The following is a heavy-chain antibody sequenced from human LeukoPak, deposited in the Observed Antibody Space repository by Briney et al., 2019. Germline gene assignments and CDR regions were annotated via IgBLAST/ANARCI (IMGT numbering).Heavy chain of an antibody. CDR2: IIPIFGTA. J-gene: IGHJ4*02. CDR3: ARDLGYCSNGVCHTRFDY. D-gene: IGHD2-8*01. V-gene: IGHV1-69*13. Sequence: ASVKVSCKASGGTFSSYAISWVRQAPGQGLEWMGGIIPIFGTANYAQKFQGRVTITADESTSTAYMELSSLRSEDTAVYYCARDLGYCSNGVCHTRFDYWGQGTLVAVSS. CDR1: GGTFSSYA.